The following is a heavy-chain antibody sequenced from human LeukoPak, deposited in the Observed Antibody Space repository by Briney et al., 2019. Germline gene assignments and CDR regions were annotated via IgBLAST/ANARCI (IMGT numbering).Heavy chain of an antibody. CDR1: GFTFSSYI. CDR3: ARDRGEPEGFDY. D-gene: IGHD3-16*01. Sequence: GGSLRLACAISGFTFSSYIMNWVHQAPGKGLEWISYISTSSNTIYYADSVKGRFTISRDNAKNSLYLQMNSLRAEDTAVYYCARDRGEPEGFDYWGQGTLVTVSS. V-gene: IGHV3-48*01. CDR2: ISTSSNTI. J-gene: IGHJ4*02.